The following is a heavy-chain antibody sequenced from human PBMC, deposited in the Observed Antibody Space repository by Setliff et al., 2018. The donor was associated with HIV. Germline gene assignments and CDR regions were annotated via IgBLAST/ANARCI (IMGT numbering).Heavy chain of an antibody. CDR1: GGSISSHY. CDR3: ARRMAAGTFDY. Sequence: PSETLSLTCTVSGGSISSHYWTWIRQPPGKGLEWIGRIYSSGSTNYNPSLKSRVTMSVDTSKNQISLKLSSVTAADTAMYYCARRMAAGTFDYWGQGTLVTVSS. CDR2: IYSSGST. D-gene: IGHD6-13*01. V-gene: IGHV4-4*07. J-gene: IGHJ4*02.